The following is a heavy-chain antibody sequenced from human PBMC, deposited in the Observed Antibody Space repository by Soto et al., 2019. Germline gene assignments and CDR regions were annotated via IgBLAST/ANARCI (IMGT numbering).Heavy chain of an antibody. J-gene: IGHJ4*02. CDR2: INHSGST. Sequence: QVQLQQWGAGLLKPSETLSLTCAVYGGSFSGYYWSWIRQPPGKGLEWIGEINHSGSTNYNPSLKSRVTISVDTSKNQFSLKLSSVTDADTAVYYCARGRFGYDFWSGSFYWGQGTLVTVSS. CDR1: GGSFSGYY. CDR3: ARGRFGYDFWSGSFY. D-gene: IGHD3-3*01. V-gene: IGHV4-34*01.